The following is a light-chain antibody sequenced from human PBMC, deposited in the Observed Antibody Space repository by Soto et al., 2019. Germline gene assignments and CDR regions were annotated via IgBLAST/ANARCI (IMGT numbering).Light chain of an antibody. V-gene: IGKV3-20*01. CDR1: QSVRSSY. J-gene: IGKJ1*01. CDR2: GAS. CDR3: QQYGSSQT. Sequence: DIVLPQSPGTLSLSPGERATLSCRASQSVRSSYLAWYQQKPGQAPRLLIYGASSRATGIPARFSGSGSGTDFTLTISRLEPEDVAVYYCQQYGSSQTFGQGTKVEIK.